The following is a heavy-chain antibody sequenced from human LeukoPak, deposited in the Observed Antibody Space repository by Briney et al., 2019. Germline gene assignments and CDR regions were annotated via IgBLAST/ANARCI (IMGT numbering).Heavy chain of an antibody. Sequence: GGSLRLSCAASGFTFSSYDMHWVRQAPGKGLEWVSGVNWNGGSKGYADSVKGRFTISRDNAKNSLYLQMNSLRAEDTALYYCAKDIRNSHGFYYFDYWGQGTQVSVSS. CDR2: VNWNGGSK. J-gene: IGHJ4*02. D-gene: IGHD5-18*01. CDR1: GFTFSSYD. V-gene: IGHV3-9*01. CDR3: AKDIRNSHGFYYFDY.